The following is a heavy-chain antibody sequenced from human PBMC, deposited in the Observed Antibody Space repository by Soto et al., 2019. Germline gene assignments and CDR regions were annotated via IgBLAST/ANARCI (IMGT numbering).Heavy chain of an antibody. CDR2: IYYSGST. D-gene: IGHD3-9*01. V-gene: IGHV4-59*08. CDR3: ARLRYFDWLLRNPTFDY. Sequence: PSETLSLTCTVSGGSISSYYWSWIRQPPGKGLEWIGYIYYSGSTNYNPSLKSRVTISVDTSRNQFSLKLSSVTAADTAVYYCARLRYFDWLLRNPTFDYWGQGTLVTVS. CDR1: GGSISSYY. J-gene: IGHJ4*02.